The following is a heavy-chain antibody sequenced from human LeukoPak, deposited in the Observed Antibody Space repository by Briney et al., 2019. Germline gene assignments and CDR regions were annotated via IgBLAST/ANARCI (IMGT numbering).Heavy chain of an antibody. CDR2: IYYSGST. CDR1: GGSISSYY. CDR3: ARVGYSHGPVDY. Sequence: PSETLSLTCTVSGGSISSYYWSWIRQPPGKGLEWIGYIYYSGSTNYNPSLKSRFTISVDTSKNQFSLKLSSVTAADTAVDYCARVGYSHGPVDYWGQGTLVTVSS. V-gene: IGHV4-59*01. J-gene: IGHJ4*02. D-gene: IGHD5-18*01.